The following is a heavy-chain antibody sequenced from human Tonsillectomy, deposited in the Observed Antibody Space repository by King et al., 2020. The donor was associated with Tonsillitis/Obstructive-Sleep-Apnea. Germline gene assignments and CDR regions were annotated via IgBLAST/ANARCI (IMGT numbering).Heavy chain of an antibody. CDR3: ASDFGLGGEGTVRDAFDI. D-gene: IGHD3-16*01. J-gene: IGHJ3*02. V-gene: IGHV4-4*07. Sequence: QLQESGPGLVKPSETLSLTCTVSGGSISSYYWSWIRQPAGKGLEWIGRIYTSGSTNYNPSLKSRVTMSVDTSKNQFSLNLSSVTAADTAVYYCASDFGLGGEGTVRDAFDIWGQGTMVTVSS. CDR2: IYTSGST. CDR1: GGSISSYY.